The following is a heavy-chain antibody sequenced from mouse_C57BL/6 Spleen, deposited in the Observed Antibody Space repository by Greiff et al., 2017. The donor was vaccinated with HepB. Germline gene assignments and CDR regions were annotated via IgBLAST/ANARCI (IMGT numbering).Heavy chain of an antibody. CDR3: AMGTTAQATYYFDY. J-gene: IGHJ2*01. CDR1: GYAFSSYW. CDR2: IYPGDGDT. V-gene: IGHV1-80*01. D-gene: IGHD3-2*02. Sequence: QVQLQQSGAELVKPGASVKISCKASGYAFSSYWMNWVKQRPGKGLEWIGQIYPGDGDTNYNGKFKGKATLTADKSSSTAYMQLSSLTSEDSAVYFCAMGTTAQATYYFDYWGQGTTLTVSS.